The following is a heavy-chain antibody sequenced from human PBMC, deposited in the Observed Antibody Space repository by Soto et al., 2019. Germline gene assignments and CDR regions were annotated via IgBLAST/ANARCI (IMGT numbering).Heavy chain of an antibody. Sequence: GGSLRLSCAVSGFTFSSYAMSWVRQAPGKGLEWVSGISGGSSTYYADSVKGRFTISRDNSKNTLYLQMNSLRAEDTAVYYCAKGYSSSWVPYFDYWGQGTLVTVSS. D-gene: IGHD6-13*01. CDR1: GFTFSSYA. V-gene: IGHV3-23*01. J-gene: IGHJ4*02. CDR3: AKGYSSSWVPYFDY. CDR2: ISGGSST.